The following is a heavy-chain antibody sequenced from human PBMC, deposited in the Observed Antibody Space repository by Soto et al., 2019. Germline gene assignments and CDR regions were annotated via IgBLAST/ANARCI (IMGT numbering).Heavy chain of an antibody. CDR1: GYSFTSYW. J-gene: IGHJ6*02. CDR2: IEPSDSYT. CDR3: ARLEYSSSDYYYYGMDV. Sequence: PXESLKISCKGSGYSFTSYWISWVRQMPGKGLEWMGRIEPSDSYTNYSPSFQGHVTISADKSISTAYLQWSSLKASDTAMYYCARLEYSSSDYYYYGMDVWGQGTTVTVSS. D-gene: IGHD6-6*01. V-gene: IGHV5-10-1*01.